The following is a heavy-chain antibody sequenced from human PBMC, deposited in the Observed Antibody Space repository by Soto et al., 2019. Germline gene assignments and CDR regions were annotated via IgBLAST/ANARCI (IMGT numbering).Heavy chain of an antibody. D-gene: IGHD3-3*01. CDR1: GDSISSTY. CDR3: AGGYGSGYTFGHDL. J-gene: IGHJ5*02. V-gene: IGHV4-4*07. Sequence: SETLSLTCTVSGDSISSTYWSWVRQPAGRGLEWIGRIYSSGSNNYNPSPEIRVTMSVDTSTNQFALTVRSVTAADTAVYFCAGGYGSGYTFGHDLWGQGTLVTVSS. CDR2: IYSSGSN.